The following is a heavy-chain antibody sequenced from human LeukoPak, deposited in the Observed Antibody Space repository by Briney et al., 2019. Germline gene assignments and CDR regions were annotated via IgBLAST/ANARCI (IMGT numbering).Heavy chain of an antibody. J-gene: IGHJ3*02. D-gene: IGHD3-10*01. CDR2: ISSSSSYI. Sequence: GGSLRLSCAAYGFTFSDYYMNWVRQAPGKGLEWVSSISSSSSYIYYADSVKGRFTISRDNAKNSLYLQMNSLRAEDTAVYYCARAPVRGVIIGVAFDIWGQGTMVTVSS. V-gene: IGHV3-21*01. CDR3: ARAPVRGVIIGVAFDI. CDR1: GFTFSDYY.